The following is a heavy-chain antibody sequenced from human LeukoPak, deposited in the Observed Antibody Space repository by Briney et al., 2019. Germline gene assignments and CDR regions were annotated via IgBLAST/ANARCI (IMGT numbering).Heavy chain of an antibody. CDR2: IIASSGST. D-gene: IGHD5-12*01. Sequence: GALRLSCAASGFSFNSYAMTWVRPAPGKGLEGVSIIIASSGSTFYADSVKGRFTISRDNSKNTLYLQMNSLRVEDTAVYYCAKGGYDYVEVAYFDFWGQGTLVTVSS. CDR3: AKGGYDYVEVAYFDF. V-gene: IGHV3-23*01. CDR1: GFSFNSYA. J-gene: IGHJ4*02.